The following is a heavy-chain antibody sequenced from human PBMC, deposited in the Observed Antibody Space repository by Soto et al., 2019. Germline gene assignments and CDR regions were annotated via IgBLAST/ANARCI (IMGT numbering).Heavy chain of an antibody. Sequence: PGGSLRLSCAASGFTFSHYGMHWVRQAPGKGLEWVAIISYDGRNEYYADSVKGRFTISRDNSKNTLYLQMNSLRVEDTAVYYCTRPALLVTTFDYWGQGILVTVSS. CDR2: ISYDGRNE. J-gene: IGHJ4*02. CDR1: GFTFSHYG. CDR3: TRPALLVTTFDY. D-gene: IGHD4-17*01. V-gene: IGHV3-30*03.